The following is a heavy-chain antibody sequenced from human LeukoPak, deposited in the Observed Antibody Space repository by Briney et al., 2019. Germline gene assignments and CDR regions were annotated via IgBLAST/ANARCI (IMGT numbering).Heavy chain of an antibody. CDR3: ARVVALRRPTLHSWFDP. V-gene: IGHV4-30-4*01. J-gene: IGHJ5*02. CDR1: GGSTSSGDYY. D-gene: IGHD6-6*01. Sequence: SETPSLTCTVSGGSTSSGDYYWSWFRQSPGKGLEWIGYIYYSGSTYYNPSLKSRVTISVDTSKNQFSLKLSSVTAADTAVYYCARVVALRRPTLHSWFDPWGQGTRVTVSS. CDR2: IYYSGST.